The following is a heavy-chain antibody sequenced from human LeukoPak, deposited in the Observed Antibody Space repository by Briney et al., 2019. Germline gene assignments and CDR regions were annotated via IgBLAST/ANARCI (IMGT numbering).Heavy chain of an antibody. J-gene: IGHJ4*02. CDR2: ISGSGGST. Sequence: AGSLRLPCAASGCTFSSYAMSRLRHPPRKALEWLSAISGSGGSTYYADSVKGRFTISRDNSKNTLYLQMNSLRAEDTAVYYCAKVVYYYDSSGYADYWGQGTLVTVSS. CDR1: GCTFSSYA. CDR3: AKVVYYYDSSGYADY. D-gene: IGHD3-22*01. V-gene: IGHV3-23*01.